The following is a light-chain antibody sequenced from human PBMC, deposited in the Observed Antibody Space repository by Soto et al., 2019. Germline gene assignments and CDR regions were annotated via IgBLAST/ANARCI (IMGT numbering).Light chain of an antibody. CDR3: CSYAGSYIDV. CDR2: DVS. J-gene: IGLJ1*01. CDR1: SSDVGGYNA. V-gene: IGLV2-11*01. Sequence: QSALTQPRSVSGSPGQSVTISCTGTSSDVGGYNAVSWYQQNPGKAPKFMIYDVSKRPSGVPDRFSGSKSGNTASLTISGLQAEDEADYYCCSYAGSYIDVFGTGTKVTVL.